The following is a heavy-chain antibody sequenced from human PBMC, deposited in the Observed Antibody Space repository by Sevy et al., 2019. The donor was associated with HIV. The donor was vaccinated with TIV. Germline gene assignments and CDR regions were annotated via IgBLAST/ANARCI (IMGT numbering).Heavy chain of an antibody. CDR2: ISSSGSYI. CDR3: ARDVTGSSYGYSTSFDY. Sequence: GGSLRLSCAASGFTFSSYSMNWVRQAPGKGLEWVSYISSSGSYIYYADSVKGRFTISSDNAKNSLYLQMNSLRAEDTAVYYYARDVTGSSYGYSTSFDYWGQGTLVTVSS. D-gene: IGHD5-18*01. CDR1: GFTFSSYS. V-gene: IGHV3-21*01. J-gene: IGHJ4*02.